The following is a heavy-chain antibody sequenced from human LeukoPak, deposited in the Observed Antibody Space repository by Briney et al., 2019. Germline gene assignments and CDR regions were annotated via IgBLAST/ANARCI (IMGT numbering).Heavy chain of an antibody. CDR1: GYTFTSYG. D-gene: IGHD6-6*01. CDR2: FSAYNGNT. Sequence: ASVKVSCKASGYTFTSYGISWVRQAPGQGLEWMGWFSAYNGNTNYAQKLQGRVTMTTDTSTSTAYMELRSLRSDDTAVYYCARAPISSSAGSWFDPWGQGTLVTVSS. J-gene: IGHJ5*02. CDR3: ARAPISSSAGSWFDP. V-gene: IGHV1-18*01.